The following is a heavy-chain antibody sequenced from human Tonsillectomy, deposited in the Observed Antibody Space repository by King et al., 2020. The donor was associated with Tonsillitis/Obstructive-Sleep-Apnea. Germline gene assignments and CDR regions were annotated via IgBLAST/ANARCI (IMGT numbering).Heavy chain of an antibody. J-gene: IGHJ4*02. V-gene: IGHV3-21*01. Sequence: QLVQSGGGLVKPGGSLRLSCAASGFTFSTYSMNWVRQAPGKGLEWVSYISDSSTYIYYADSVKGRFTISRDNARNSLYLQMNSLRAEDTAVYYCARVNGYSYGSHSFDYWGQGTLVTVSS. CDR1: GFTFSTYS. CDR2: ISDSSTYI. CDR3: ARVNGYSYGSHSFDY. D-gene: IGHD5-18*01.